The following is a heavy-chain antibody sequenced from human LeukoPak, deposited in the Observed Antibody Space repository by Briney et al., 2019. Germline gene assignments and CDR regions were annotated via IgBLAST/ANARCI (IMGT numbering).Heavy chain of an antibody. CDR1: GGSISSYY. CDR3: VRDSGSYPHWFAP. V-gene: IGHV4-59*01. CDR2: IFYSGIT. D-gene: IGHD1-26*01. Sequence: PSETLSLTCTVSGGSISSYYWNWIRQPPGKGLEWIGYIFYSGITNYNPSLKSRVTISVDTSKKQFSLKLTSVTAADTAVYYCVRDSGSYPHWFAPWGQGTLVTVSS. J-gene: IGHJ5*02.